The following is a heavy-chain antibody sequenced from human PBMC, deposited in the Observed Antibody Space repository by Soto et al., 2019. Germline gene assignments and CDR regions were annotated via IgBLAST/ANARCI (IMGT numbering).Heavy chain of an antibody. CDR1: GGSISSGDYY. CDR3: ARVLTPCGLWDLYFDY. J-gene: IGHJ4*02. D-gene: IGHD2-21*01. Sequence: PSETLSLTCTVSGGSISSGDYYWSWIRQPPGKGLEWIGYIYYSGSTYYDPSLKSRVTISVDTSKNQFSLKLSSVTAADTAVYYCARVLTPCGLWDLYFDYWGQGTLVTVSS. CDR2: IYYSGST. V-gene: IGHV4-30-4*01.